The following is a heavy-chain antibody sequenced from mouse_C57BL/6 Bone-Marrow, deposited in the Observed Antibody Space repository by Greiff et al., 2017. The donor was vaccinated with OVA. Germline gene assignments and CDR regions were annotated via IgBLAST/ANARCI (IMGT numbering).Heavy chain of an antibody. D-gene: IGHD1-1*01. Sequence: QVQLQQSGAELVMPGASVKLSCKASGYTFTSYWMHWVKQRPGQGLEWIGEIDPSDSYTNYNQKFKGKSTLTVDKSSSTAYMQLSSLTSEDSAVYYCARDRTTVVARGFAYWGQGTLVTVSA. V-gene: IGHV1-69*01. CDR3: ARDRTTVVARGFAY. CDR2: IDPSDSYT. CDR1: GYTFTSYW. J-gene: IGHJ3*01.